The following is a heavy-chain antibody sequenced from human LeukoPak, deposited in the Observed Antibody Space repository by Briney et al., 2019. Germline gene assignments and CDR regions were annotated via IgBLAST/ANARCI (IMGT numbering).Heavy chain of an antibody. J-gene: IGHJ6*03. V-gene: IGHV4-39*07. D-gene: IGHD6-13*01. CDR2: IYYSGST. CDR3: ARGRQQLAPYYYYYMDV. Sequence: SETLSLTCTVSGGSISSSTYYWGWIRQPPGKGLEWIGNIYYSGSTYYNPSLKSRVTISADTSKNQFSLKLNSVTAADTAVYYCARGRQQLAPYYYYYMDVWGKGTTVTVSS. CDR1: GGSISSSTYY.